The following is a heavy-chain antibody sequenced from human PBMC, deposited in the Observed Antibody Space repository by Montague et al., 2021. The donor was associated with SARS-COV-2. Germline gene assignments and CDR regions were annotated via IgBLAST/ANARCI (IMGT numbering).Heavy chain of an antibody. V-gene: IGHV3-7*01. D-gene: IGHD4-23*01. J-gene: IGHJ6*02. CDR3: AKNGGAHGLDV. CDR1: GFPFSNIW. Sequence: RRLSYAASGFPFSNIWMSLFRQAPGKGLEWVANIKPDESEKNYVDSVKGRFSISRDNAKNSLYLQMDNLRAEDTAIYYCAKNGGAHGLDVWGQGTSVSVSS. CDR2: IKPDESEK.